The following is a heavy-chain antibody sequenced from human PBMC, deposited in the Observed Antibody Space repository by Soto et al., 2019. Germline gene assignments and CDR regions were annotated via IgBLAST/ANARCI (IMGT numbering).Heavy chain of an antibody. CDR1: GGSINSGGYY. J-gene: IGHJ4*02. CDR2: IYYSGST. Sequence: QVQLQESGPGLVKPSQTLSLTCTVSGGSINSGGYYWSWIRQHPGKGLEWIGYIYYSGSTYYNPSHKSRVTISVEPSKTQCPLKLCSVTAADTAVSYCARGPSIWGPGTLVTVSS. CDR3: ARGPSI. V-gene: IGHV4-31*03.